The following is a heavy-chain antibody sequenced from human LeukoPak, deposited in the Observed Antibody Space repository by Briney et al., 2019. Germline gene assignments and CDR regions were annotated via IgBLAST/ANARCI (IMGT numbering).Heavy chain of an antibody. CDR1: GVTFSTYS. CDR3: ARMHYFDY. Sequence: GGSLRLSCAASGVTFSTYSMNWVRQVPGMGLEWVSYISSSSSTIFYADSVKGRFTIPRDNAKNSLYLQMNSLRDEDTAVYYCARMHYFDYWGQGTLVTVSS. J-gene: IGHJ4*02. CDR2: ISSSSSTI. V-gene: IGHV3-48*02.